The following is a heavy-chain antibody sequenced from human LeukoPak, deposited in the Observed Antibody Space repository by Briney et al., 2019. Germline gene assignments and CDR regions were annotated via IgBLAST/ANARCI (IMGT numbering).Heavy chain of an antibody. D-gene: IGHD2-2*01. Sequence: SETLSLTCTVSGGSISSYYWSWIRQPPGKGLEWSGNIYYSGSTNYNPSLKSRVTISVDTSKNQFSLKLSSVTAADTAVYYCARVLGYCSSTSCSNPLASYYYYYGMDVWGKGTTVTVSS. J-gene: IGHJ6*04. CDR1: GGSISSYY. CDR3: ARVLGYCSSTSCSNPLASYYYYYGMDV. V-gene: IGHV4-59*01. CDR2: IYYSGST.